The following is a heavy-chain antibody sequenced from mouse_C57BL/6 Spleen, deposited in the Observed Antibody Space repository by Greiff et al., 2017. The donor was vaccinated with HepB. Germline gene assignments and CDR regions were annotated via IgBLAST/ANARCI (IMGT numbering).Heavy chain of an antibody. Sequence: QVQLQQSGAELVRPGSSVKLSCKASGYTFTSYWMDWVKQRPGQGLEWIGNIYPSDSETHYNQKFKDKATLTVDKSSSTAYMQLSSLTSEDSAVYYCARKGPYLIFDYWGQGTTLTVSS. J-gene: IGHJ2*01. V-gene: IGHV1-61*01. CDR3: ARKGPYLIFDY. D-gene: IGHD5-5*01. CDR1: GYTFTSYW. CDR2: IYPSDSET.